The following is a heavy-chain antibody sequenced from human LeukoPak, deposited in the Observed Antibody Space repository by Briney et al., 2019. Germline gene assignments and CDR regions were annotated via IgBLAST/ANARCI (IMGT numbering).Heavy chain of an antibody. J-gene: IGHJ4*02. CDR3: VKGPTYDY. CDR2: ITSSGGST. CDR1: GXTFSNYG. Sequence: GGSLRLSCSASGXTFSNYGMSWVRQAPGKGLQYVSAITSSGGSTNYADSVKGRFTISRDNSKNTLYLQMSSLRAEDTAVYYCVKGPTYDYWGQGTLVTVSS. V-gene: IGHV3-64D*06.